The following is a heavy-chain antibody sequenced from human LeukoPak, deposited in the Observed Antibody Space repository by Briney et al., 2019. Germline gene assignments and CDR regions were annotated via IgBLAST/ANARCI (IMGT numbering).Heavy chain of an antibody. V-gene: IGHV3-11*01. J-gene: IGHJ5*02. CDR2: INIGGTNT. CDR1: GFSFSDYY. CDR3: ATDGAGFDT. Sequence: PGGSLRLTCAASGFSFSDYYMSWIRQAPGKGLEWLSNINIGGTNTHYADSVKGRFTISRDNAKKSLYLELTNLRAEDTAVYCCATDGAGFDTWGQGVLVTVSS.